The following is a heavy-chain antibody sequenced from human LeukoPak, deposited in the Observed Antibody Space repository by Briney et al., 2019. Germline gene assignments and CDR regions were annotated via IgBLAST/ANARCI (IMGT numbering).Heavy chain of an antibody. CDR3: ARDRDGYNQRFDP. CDR2: IYYSGST. Sequence: PSEPLSLTCTVSGGSISSGGYYWSWIRQHPGKGLEWIGYIYYSGSTYYNPSLKSRVTISVDTSKNQFSLKLSSVTAADTAVYYCARDRDGYNQRFDPWGQGTLVTVSS. J-gene: IGHJ5*02. V-gene: IGHV4-31*03. CDR1: GGSISSGGYY. D-gene: IGHD5-24*01.